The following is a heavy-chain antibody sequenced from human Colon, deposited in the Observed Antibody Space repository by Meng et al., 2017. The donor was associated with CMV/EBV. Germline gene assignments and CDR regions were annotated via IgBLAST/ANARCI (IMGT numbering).Heavy chain of an antibody. Sequence: GESLKISCAASGFTFSSYAMSWVRQAPGKGLEWVSAISGSGGSTYYADSVKGRFTISRDNSKNTLYLQMNSLRAEDTAVYYCATYREVVIAINQNAFDIWGQGTMVTVSS. D-gene: IGHD2-21*01. V-gene: IGHV3-23*01. CDR2: ISGSGGST. CDR1: GFTFSSYA. J-gene: IGHJ3*02. CDR3: ATYREVVIAINQNAFDI.